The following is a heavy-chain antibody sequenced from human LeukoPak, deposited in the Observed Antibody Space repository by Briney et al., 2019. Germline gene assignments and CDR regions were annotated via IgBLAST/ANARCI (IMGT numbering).Heavy chain of an antibody. CDR3: ARGGYGDPQVAFDI. J-gene: IGHJ3*02. V-gene: IGHV3-23*01. Sequence: PGGSLRLSCAASGFTFSSYAMSWVRQAPGKGLEWVSAIISGSGGNTYYADSVKGRFTISRDNSKNTLYLQMNSLRAEDTAVYYCARGGYGDPQVAFDIWGQGTMVTVSS. D-gene: IGHD4-17*01. CDR2: IISGSGGNT. CDR1: GFTFSSYA.